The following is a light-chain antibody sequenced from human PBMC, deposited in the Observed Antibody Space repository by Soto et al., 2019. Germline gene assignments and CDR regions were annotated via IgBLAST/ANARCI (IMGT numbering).Light chain of an antibody. CDR2: ITS. CDR3: AAWDDSLNGPV. CDR1: SSNIGSNT. J-gene: IGLJ2*01. V-gene: IGLV1-44*01. Sequence: QAVVTQPPSASGTPGQRVTISCSGSSSNIGSNTVNWYQQLPGTAPKLLIYITSERPSGVPDRFSGSRSGTSASLAISGLQSEDEADYYCAAWDDSLNGPVFGGGTKLTVL.